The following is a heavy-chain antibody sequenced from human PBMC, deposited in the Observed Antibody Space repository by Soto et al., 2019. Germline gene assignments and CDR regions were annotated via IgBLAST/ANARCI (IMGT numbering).Heavy chain of an antibody. V-gene: IGHV1-46*01. D-gene: IGHD3-16*02. CDR2: INPSGGST. Sequence: ASVKVSPNASGYSFTSYYMHWVRQAPGQGLEWMGIINPSGGSTSYAQKFQGRVTMTRDTSTSTVYMELSSLRSEDTAVYYCASQGVYDYVWGSYRYGSLDYWGQGTLVTVSS. CDR1: GYSFTSYY. CDR3: ASQGVYDYVWGSYRYGSLDY. J-gene: IGHJ4*02.